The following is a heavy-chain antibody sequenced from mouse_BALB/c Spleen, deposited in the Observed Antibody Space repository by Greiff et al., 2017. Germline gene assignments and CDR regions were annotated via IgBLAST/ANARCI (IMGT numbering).Heavy chain of an antibody. V-gene: IGHV1-67*01. CDR2: ISTYYGNT. CDR3: ATTGPGDYFDY. D-gene: IGHD4-1*02. CDR1: SYTFTDYP. J-gene: IGHJ2*01. Sequence: QVQLQQSGPELVRPGVSVKISCKGSSYTFTDYPMHWVKQSHAKSLEWIGVISTYYGNTNYNQKFKGKATMTVDKSSSTAYMELARLTSEDSAVYYWATTGPGDYFDYWGQGTTLTVSS.